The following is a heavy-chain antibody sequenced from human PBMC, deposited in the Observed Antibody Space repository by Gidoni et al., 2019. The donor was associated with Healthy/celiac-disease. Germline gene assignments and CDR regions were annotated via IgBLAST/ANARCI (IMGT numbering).Heavy chain of an antibody. CDR3: ARSGAVGERYFDWLLRYDY. CDR1: GYTFTSYG. V-gene: IGHV1-18*04. Sequence: QVQLVPSGAEVKKPGASVKVSCKASGYTFTSYGISWVRQAPGQGLEWMGWISAYNGNTNYAQKLQGRVTMTTDTSTSTAYMELRSLRSDDTAVYYCARSGAVGERYFDWLLRYDYWGQGTLVTVSS. J-gene: IGHJ4*02. CDR2: ISAYNGNT. D-gene: IGHD3-9*01.